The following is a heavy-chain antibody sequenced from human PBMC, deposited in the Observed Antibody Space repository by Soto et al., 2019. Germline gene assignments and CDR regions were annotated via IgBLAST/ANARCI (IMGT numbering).Heavy chain of an antibody. D-gene: IGHD3-22*01. Sequence: GGSLRLSCSASGFTFSSYAMHWVRQAPGKGLEYVSAISSNGGSTYYADSVKGRFTIPRDNSKNTLYLQMSSLRAEDTAVYYCVKGGLYYYDSSGYYPYWGQGTLVTVSS. CDR2: ISSNGGST. CDR3: VKGGLYYYDSSGYYPY. CDR1: GFTFSSYA. V-gene: IGHV3-64D*06. J-gene: IGHJ4*02.